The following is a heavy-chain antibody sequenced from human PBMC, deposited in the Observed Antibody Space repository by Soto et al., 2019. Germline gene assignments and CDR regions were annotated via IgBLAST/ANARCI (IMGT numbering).Heavy chain of an antibody. CDR3: AKEKLSLRGYFYY. J-gene: IGHJ4*02. Sequence: EVQLLESGGGLVQPGGSLRLSCAASGFTFSSYAMSWVRQAPGKGLEWVSAISGSGGSTYYADSVKGRFTISRDNSKITLYLQINSLRDEDTAVYYCAKEKLSLRGYFYYWGQGTLVTVSS. V-gene: IGHV3-23*01. CDR1: GFTFSSYA. D-gene: IGHD4-17*01. CDR2: ISGSGGST.